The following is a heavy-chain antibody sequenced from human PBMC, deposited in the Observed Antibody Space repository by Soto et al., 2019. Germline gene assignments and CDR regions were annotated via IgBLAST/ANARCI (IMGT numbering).Heavy chain of an antibody. D-gene: IGHD3-3*01. Sequence: EVQVLESGGGLVQPGGSLRLSCAASGFAFGAYVRSWVRQAPGKGLEWVSTISGSSGVTFYADSVKGRFTISRDNSKSTLFLQMNSLRVEDTAVYFCAKVQSGYSDDYFDYWGPGTLVTVSS. CDR2: ISGSSGVT. V-gene: IGHV3-23*01. CDR1: GFAFGAYV. CDR3: AKVQSGYSDDYFDY. J-gene: IGHJ4*02.